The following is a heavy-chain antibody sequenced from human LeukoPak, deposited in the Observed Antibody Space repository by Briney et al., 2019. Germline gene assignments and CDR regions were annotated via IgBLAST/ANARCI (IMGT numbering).Heavy chain of an antibody. CDR3: ARSLNLGAFDI. CDR2: ISGSGGST. Sequence: SGGTLRLSCAASGFTFSSYGMSWVRQAPGKGLEWVSAISGSGGSTYYADSVKGRFTISRDNSKNTLYLQMNSLRAEDTAVYYCARSLNLGAFDIWGQGTMVTVSS. V-gene: IGHV3-23*01. D-gene: IGHD1-14*01. CDR1: GFTFSSYG. J-gene: IGHJ3*02.